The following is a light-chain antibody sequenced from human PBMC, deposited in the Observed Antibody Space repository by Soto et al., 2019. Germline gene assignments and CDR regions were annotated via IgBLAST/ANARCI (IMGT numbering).Light chain of an antibody. J-gene: IGKJ1*01. CDR1: QGISSY. V-gene: IGKV1-8*01. CDR3: QKYNSALRT. Sequence: AIRMTQSPSSFSASTGDRVTITCRASQGISSYLAWYQQKPGKAPKLLIYAASTLQSGVPSRFSGSGSGTDFTLTISCLQSEDVATYYCQKYNSALRTFGQGTKVDIK. CDR2: AAS.